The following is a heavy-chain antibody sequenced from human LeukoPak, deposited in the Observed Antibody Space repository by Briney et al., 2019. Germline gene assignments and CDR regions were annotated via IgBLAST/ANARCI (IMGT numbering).Heavy chain of an antibody. D-gene: IGHD3-3*01. CDR2: IKSKTDGGTT. CDR1: GFTFTSYW. Sequence: GGSLRLSCAASGFTFTSYWMSWVRQAPGKGLEWVGRIKSKTDGGTTDYAAPVKGRFTISRDDSKNTLYLQMNSLKTEDTAVYYCTTGLRGDDFWSGYYHASDYWGQGTLVTVSS. J-gene: IGHJ4*02. V-gene: IGHV3-15*01. CDR3: TTGLRGDDFWSGYYHASDY.